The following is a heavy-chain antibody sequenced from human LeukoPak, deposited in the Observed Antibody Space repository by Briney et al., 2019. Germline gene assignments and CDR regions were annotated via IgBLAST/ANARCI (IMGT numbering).Heavy chain of an antibody. CDR1: GFTFSSYA. CDR3: ARLSPYYYDSSGPPDY. V-gene: IGHV3-23*01. CDR2: ISGSGGST. Sequence: GGSLRLSCAASGFTFSSYAKSWVRQAPGKGLEWVSAISGSGGSTYYADSVKGRFTISRDNSKNTLYLQMNSLRAEDTAVYYCARLSPYYYDSSGPPDYWGQGTLVTVSS. D-gene: IGHD3-22*01. J-gene: IGHJ4*02.